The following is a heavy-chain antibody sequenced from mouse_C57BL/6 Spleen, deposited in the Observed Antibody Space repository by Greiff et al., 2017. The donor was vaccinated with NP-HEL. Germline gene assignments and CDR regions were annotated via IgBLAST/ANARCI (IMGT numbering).Heavy chain of an antibody. CDR2: IYPGDGDT. D-gene: IGHD1-1*01. V-gene: IGHV1-82*01. Sequence: QVQLQQSGPELVKPGASVKISCKASGYAFSSSWMNWVKQRPGKGLEWIGRIYPGDGDTNYNGKFKGKATLTADKSSSTAYMQLSSLTSEDSAVYFCARRTTVVATGDSMDYWGQGTSVTVSS. CDR1: GYAFSSSW. CDR3: ARRTTVVATGDSMDY. J-gene: IGHJ4*01.